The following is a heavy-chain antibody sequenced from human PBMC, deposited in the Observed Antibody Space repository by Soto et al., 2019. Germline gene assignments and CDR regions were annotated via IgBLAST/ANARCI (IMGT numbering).Heavy chain of an antibody. Sequence: PSETLSLTCTVSGGSIGTDYWSWIRQPPGKGLEWIGFVYYSGSTKYSSSLKNRVTISVDTSRNQFSLSLYSVTAADTAVYYCARAAGFSTTWPIDYWGQGALVTVSS. V-gene: IGHV4-59*01. CDR1: GGSIGTDY. D-gene: IGHD2-2*01. CDR3: ARAAGFSTTWPIDY. CDR2: VYYSGST. J-gene: IGHJ4*02.